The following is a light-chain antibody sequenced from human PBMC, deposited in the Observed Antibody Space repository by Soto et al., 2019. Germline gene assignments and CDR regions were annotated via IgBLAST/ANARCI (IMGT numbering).Light chain of an antibody. CDR2: AAS. CDR3: QQSYTTPRT. Sequence: DIQMTQSPSSLSASVGDRVSVTCRASQSISTFLNWYQQRPGEAPKLLIYAASSLQSCVPSRFSGSGSGGDFTRPIGSLQPEDFATYYCQQSYTTPRTFGQGTKVEVK. CDR1: QSISTF. V-gene: IGKV1-39*01. J-gene: IGKJ1*01.